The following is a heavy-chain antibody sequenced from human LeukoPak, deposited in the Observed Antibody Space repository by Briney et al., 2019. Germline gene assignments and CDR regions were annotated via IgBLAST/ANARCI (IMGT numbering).Heavy chain of an antibody. CDR3: AKDRSDYYGDYLDY. CDR2: IRYDGGNK. D-gene: IGHD4-17*01. Sequence: GGSLRLSCAASGFTFSSYGMHWVRQAPGKGLEWVAFIRYDGGNKYYADSVKGRFTISRDNSKNTLYLQMNSLRAEDTAVYYCAKDRSDYYGDYLDYWGQGTLVTVSS. CDR1: GFTFSSYG. V-gene: IGHV3-30*02. J-gene: IGHJ4*02.